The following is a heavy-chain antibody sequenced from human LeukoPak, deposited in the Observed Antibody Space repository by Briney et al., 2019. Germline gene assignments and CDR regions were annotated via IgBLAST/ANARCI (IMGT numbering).Heavy chain of an antibody. D-gene: IGHD2-2*01. Sequence: GSLRLSCAASGFTFSSYGMHWVRQAPGKGLEWVAFIRYDGSNKYYADSVKGRFTISRDNSKNTLYLQMNSLRAEDTAVYYCAKEPSWDIVVVLDPWGQGTLVTVSS. CDR3: AKEPSWDIVVVLDP. CDR2: IRYDGSNK. J-gene: IGHJ5*02. CDR1: GFTFSSYG. V-gene: IGHV3-30*02.